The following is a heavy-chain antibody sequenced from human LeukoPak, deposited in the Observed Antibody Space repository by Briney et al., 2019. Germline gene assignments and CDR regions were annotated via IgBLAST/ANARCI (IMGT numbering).Heavy chain of an antibody. CDR1: GASISSSY. Sequence: SETLSFTCAVSGASISSSYWSWLRQPPGRGLEWVGYIYSTGTTNYNTSLESRVTISLDTSKNQFSLKLTSVTAADTAMYYCARGPPDRADIWGQGTMVTASS. J-gene: IGHJ3*02. V-gene: IGHV4-59*01. D-gene: IGHD3-16*02. CDR2: IYSTGTT. CDR3: ARGPPDRADI.